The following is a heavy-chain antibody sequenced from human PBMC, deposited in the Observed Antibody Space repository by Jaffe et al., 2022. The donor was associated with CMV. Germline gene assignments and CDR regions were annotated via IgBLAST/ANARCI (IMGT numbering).Heavy chain of an antibody. CDR3: ARGGSGIQLWPDFDY. CDR2: IYYSGST. CDR1: GGSISSYY. D-gene: IGHD5-18*01. Sequence: QVQLQESGPGLVKPSETLSLTCTVSGGSISSYYWSWIRQPPGKGLEWIGYIYYSGSTNYNPSLKSRVTISVDTSKNQFSLKLSSVTAADTAVYYCARGGSGIQLWPDFDYWGQGTLVTVSS. J-gene: IGHJ4*02. V-gene: IGHV4-59*01.